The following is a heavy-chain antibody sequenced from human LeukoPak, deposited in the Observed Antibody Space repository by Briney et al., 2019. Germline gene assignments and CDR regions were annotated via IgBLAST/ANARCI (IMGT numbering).Heavy chain of an antibody. CDR1: GYTFTGYY. J-gene: IGHJ6*03. CDR3: ARESSLVSYYYYMDV. Sequence: ASVKVSCKASGYTFTGYYMHWVRQAPGQGLEWMGWINPNSGGTNYAQKFQGRVTMTRDTSISTAYMELSRLRSDDTAVYYCARESSLVSYYYYMDVWGKGTTVTVSS. CDR2: INPNSGGT. D-gene: IGHD2-21*01. V-gene: IGHV1-2*02.